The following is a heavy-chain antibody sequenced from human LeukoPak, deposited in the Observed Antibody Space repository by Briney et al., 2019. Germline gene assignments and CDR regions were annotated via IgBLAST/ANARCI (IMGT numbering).Heavy chain of an antibody. D-gene: IGHD4-17*01. Sequence: SGGSLRLSCTASGFRFSSYWMHWVRQAPGKGLVWVSRVNTDGSLTTHADSVKGRFTVSRDNAKNTLYLQMSSLGVDDTAVYCCLRMNNGASYYDYWGQGTLVTVSS. J-gene: IGHJ4*02. CDR3: LRMNNGASYYDY. CDR1: GFRFSSYW. CDR2: VNTDGSLT. V-gene: IGHV3-74*03.